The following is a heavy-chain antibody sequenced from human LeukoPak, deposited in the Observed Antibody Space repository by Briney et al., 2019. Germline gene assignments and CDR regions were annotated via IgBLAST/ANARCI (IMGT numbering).Heavy chain of an antibody. CDR1: GFPFSSYW. V-gene: IGHV3-7*01. Sequence: GGSLRLSCAASGFPFSSYWMSWVRQAPGKGLEWVANIKQDGSEKYYVDSVKGRFTISRDNAKKSLYLQMNSLRAEDTAVYYCAGGDLFDYWGQGTLVTVSS. CDR2: IKQDGSEK. D-gene: IGHD4-17*01. CDR3: AGGDLFDY. J-gene: IGHJ4*02.